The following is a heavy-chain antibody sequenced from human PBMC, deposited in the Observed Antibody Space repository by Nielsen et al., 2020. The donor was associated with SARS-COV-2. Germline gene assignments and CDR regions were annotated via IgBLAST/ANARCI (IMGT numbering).Heavy chain of an antibody. CDR3: VREWGY. CDR1: GFTFSSYG. CDR2: ISYDGSNK. Sequence: GGSLRLSCAASGFTFSSYGMHWVRQAPGKGLEWVAVISYDGSNKYYADSVRGRFTISRDNAKNSLYLEMNNLRVDDTAVYYCVREWGYWGQGTLVSVSS. J-gene: IGHJ4*02. V-gene: IGHV3-33*05. D-gene: IGHD1-26*01.